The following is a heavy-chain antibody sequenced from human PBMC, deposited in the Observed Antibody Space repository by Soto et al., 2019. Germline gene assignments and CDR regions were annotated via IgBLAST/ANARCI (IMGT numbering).Heavy chain of an antibody. Sequence: EVQLLESGGGLVQPGGSVRLSCAASGFTFSSYAMSWVRQAPGKGLEWVSAISGSGDSTFYADSVKGRFTISRDNSKNTLYLQMNSLRAEDTAEYYCAKVVGTATVYDNYAMDVWGQGTTVTVSS. J-gene: IGHJ6*02. CDR2: ISGSGDST. D-gene: IGHD5-18*01. V-gene: IGHV3-23*01. CDR1: GFTFSSYA. CDR3: AKVVGTATVYDNYAMDV.